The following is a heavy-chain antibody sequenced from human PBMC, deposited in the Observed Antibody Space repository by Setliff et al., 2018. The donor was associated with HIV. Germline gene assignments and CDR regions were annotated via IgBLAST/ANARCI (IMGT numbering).Heavy chain of an antibody. Sequence: GGSLRLSCAASGFTFSRYTMTWVRQAPGKGLEWVSEINTSGGNTYYADSVKGRFTISRDNSKNTLFLRMSSLRAGDTAIYYCARGSYGSFDYWGLGTLVTVS. CDR2: INTSGGNT. J-gene: IGHJ4*02. D-gene: IGHD5-18*01. V-gene: IGHV3-23*01. CDR3: ARGSYGSFDY. CDR1: GFTFSRYT.